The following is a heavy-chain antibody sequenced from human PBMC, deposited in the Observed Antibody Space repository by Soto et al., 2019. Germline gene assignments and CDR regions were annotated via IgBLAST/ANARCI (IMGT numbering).Heavy chain of an antibody. V-gene: IGHV4-59*08. Sequence: SETLSLTCTVSGGSISSYYWSWIRQPPGKGLEWIGYIYYSGSTNYNPSLKSRVTISVDTSKNQFSLKLNSMTAADTAVYYCARHNYGSGDAYFDYWRQGTLVTVSS. CDR2: IYYSGST. CDR1: GGSISSYY. J-gene: IGHJ4*02. D-gene: IGHD3-10*01. CDR3: ARHNYGSGDAYFDY.